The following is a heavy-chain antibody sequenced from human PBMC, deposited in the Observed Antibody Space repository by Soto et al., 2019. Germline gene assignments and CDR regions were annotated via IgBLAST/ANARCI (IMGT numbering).Heavy chain of an antibody. D-gene: IGHD3-3*01. V-gene: IGHV1-18*01. CDR2: ISAYNGNT. CDR3: ARVTCITIFGVVIGDAFDI. CDR1: GYTFTSYG. J-gene: IGHJ3*02. Sequence: GASVKVSCKASGYTFTSYGISWVRQAPGQGLEWMGWISAYNGNTNYAQKLQGRVTMTTDTSTSTAYMELRSLRSDDTAVYYCARVTCITIFGVVIGDAFDIWGQGTMVTVSS.